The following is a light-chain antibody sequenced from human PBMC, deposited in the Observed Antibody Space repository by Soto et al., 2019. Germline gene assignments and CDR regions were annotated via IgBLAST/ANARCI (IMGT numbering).Light chain of an antibody. Sequence: DIQMTQSPSTLSATVGDRATITCRASQSISSWLAWYQQKPGKAPKLLIYAASSLQSGVPSRFSGSGSGTDFTLTISSLQPEDFATYYCQQSYSTTSTFGQGTKVDIK. V-gene: IGKV1-39*01. CDR1: QSISSW. CDR2: AAS. CDR3: QQSYSTTST. J-gene: IGKJ1*01.